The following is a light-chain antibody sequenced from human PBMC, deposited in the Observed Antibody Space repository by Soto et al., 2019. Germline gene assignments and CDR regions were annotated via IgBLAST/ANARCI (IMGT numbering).Light chain of an antibody. CDR1: QDIGRD. CDR3: QQLNSYPLT. V-gene: IGKV1-9*01. J-gene: IGKJ4*01. Sequence: DIQLTQSPSFLSASVGDRVTITCRASQDIGRDVAWYQREPGKVPKLLVYSASTLQSGVPSRFSGSGSGTEFTLTISSLQSEDFATYYCQQLNSYPLTFGGGTKVEN. CDR2: SAS.